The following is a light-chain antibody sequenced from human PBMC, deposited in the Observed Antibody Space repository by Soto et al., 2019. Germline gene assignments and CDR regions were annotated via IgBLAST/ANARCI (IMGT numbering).Light chain of an antibody. Sequence: EIVRTQSPATLSVSPGERATLSCRASQSVSSNLAWYQKKAGQDPRIVMYGASTRAIGIPGRFSGSVSGTEFNLTISRLQSEDCAVYDGQQSDKWTPTFGQWTKVEIK. V-gene: IGKV3-15*01. CDR2: GAS. J-gene: IGKJ1*01. CDR3: QQSDKWTPT. CDR1: QSVSSN.